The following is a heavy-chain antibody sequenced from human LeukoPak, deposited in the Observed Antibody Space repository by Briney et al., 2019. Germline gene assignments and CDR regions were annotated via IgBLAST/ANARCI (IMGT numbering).Heavy chain of an antibody. V-gene: IGHV1-46*01. D-gene: IGHD3-22*01. CDR2: INPSGTGT. CDR3: ARDRDSSGVYYMDV. Sequence: ASVKVSCKASGYTFTGYYMHWVRQAPGQGLEWMGVINPSGTGTSYAQKFQGRITMSRDTSTSTAYMELRSLRSDDTAVYYCARDRDSSGVYYMDVWGKGTTVTVSS. CDR1: GYTFTGYY. J-gene: IGHJ6*03.